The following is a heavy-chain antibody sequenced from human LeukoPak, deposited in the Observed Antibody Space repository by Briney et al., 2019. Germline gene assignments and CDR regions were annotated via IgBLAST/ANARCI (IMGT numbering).Heavy chain of an antibody. J-gene: IGHJ4*02. V-gene: IGHV4-39*01. CDR1: GGPISSSSYY. CDR3: ARHEYILTGSDY. D-gene: IGHD3-9*01. Sequence: SETLSLTCAVSGGPISSSSYYWGWIRQPPGKGLEWIGSIYYSGSTYYNPSLKSRVTISVDTSKNQFSLKLSSVTAADTAVYYCARHEYILTGSDYWGQGTLVTVSS. CDR2: IYYSGST.